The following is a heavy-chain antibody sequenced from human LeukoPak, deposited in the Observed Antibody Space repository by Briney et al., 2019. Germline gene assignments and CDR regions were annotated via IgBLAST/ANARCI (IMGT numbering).Heavy chain of an antibody. J-gene: IGHJ4*02. CDR2: INSRSSYI. D-gene: IGHD1/OR15-1a*01. V-gene: IGHV3-21*01. CDR1: GFTFSSYS. CDR3: ARDRLTPSDKSETN. Sequence: GGSLRLSCAVSGFTFSSYSMTWVRQAPGKGLEWISSINSRSSYIYYADSVTGRFTISRDNAKNLLYLQMNSLRAEDTAVYYCARDRLTPSDKSETNWGQGILVTVSS.